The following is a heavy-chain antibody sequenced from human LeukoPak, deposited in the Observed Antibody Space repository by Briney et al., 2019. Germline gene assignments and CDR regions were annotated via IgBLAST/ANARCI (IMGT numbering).Heavy chain of an antibody. Sequence: SETLSLTCAVYGGSFSGYYWSWIRQPPGHGLEWIGEINHSGSTNYNPSLKSRVTISVDTSKNQFSLKLSSVTAADTAVYYCARRPGVGANVFPFDIWGQGTMVTVSS. CDR3: ARRPGVGANVFPFDI. V-gene: IGHV4-34*01. J-gene: IGHJ3*02. D-gene: IGHD1-26*01. CDR1: GGSFSGYY. CDR2: INHSGST.